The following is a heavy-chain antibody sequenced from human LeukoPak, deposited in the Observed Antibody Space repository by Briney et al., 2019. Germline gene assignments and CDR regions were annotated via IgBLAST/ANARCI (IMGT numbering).Heavy chain of an antibody. Sequence: PGGPLRLSCAASGFTFSSYEMNWVRQAPGKGPEWVSYISSRGSTIYYADSVKGRFTISRDNAKNSLYLQMNSLRAEDTAVYYCARAFSQYDFWSGYYGFDYWGQGTLVTVSS. J-gene: IGHJ4*02. D-gene: IGHD3-3*01. CDR3: ARAFSQYDFWSGYYGFDY. CDR1: GFTFSSYE. V-gene: IGHV3-48*03. CDR2: ISSRGSTI.